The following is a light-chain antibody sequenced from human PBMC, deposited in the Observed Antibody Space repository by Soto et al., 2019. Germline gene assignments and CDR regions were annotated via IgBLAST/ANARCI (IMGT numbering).Light chain of an antibody. V-gene: IGKV3-20*01. CDR3: QQYGSSFT. Sequence: EIVLTQSPGTLSLSPGERATLSCRASQSVSSSYLAWYQLKPGQAPRLLIYDASNRATGIPDRFSGSGSGTDFTLTISRLEPEDFAVYYCQQYGSSFTFGPGTKVDIK. J-gene: IGKJ3*01. CDR1: QSVSSSY. CDR2: DAS.